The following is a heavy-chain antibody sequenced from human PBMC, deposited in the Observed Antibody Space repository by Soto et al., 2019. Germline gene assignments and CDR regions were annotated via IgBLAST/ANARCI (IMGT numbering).Heavy chain of an antibody. J-gene: IGHJ4*02. CDR1: GFSLDTWGVG. D-gene: IGHD3-16*01. CDR3: ARALGSWGSYYVDH. Sequence: QITLKESGPTLVRPTQTLTLTCTVSGFSLDTWGVGVGWIRQSPGKAPEWLALIYWDDDKRYSPSLKNRLTITKDTSKNQVVLTLTNMDPVDTVTYYCARALGSWGSYYVDHWGQGTLVTVSS. V-gene: IGHV2-5*02. CDR2: IYWDDDK.